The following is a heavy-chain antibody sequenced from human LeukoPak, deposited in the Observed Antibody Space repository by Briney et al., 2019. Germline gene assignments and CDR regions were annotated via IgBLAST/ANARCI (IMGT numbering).Heavy chain of an antibody. J-gene: IGHJ4*02. D-gene: IGHD1-26*01. CDR2: IYYSGST. CDR1: GGSISSSSYY. V-gene: IGHV4-39*07. Sequence: SETLSLTCTVSGGSISSSSYYWGWIRQPPGKGLEWIGSIYYSGSTYYNPSLKSRVTISVDTPKNQFSLKLSSVTAADTAVYYCARDAGGSYDFDYWGQGTLVTVSS. CDR3: ARDAGGSYDFDY.